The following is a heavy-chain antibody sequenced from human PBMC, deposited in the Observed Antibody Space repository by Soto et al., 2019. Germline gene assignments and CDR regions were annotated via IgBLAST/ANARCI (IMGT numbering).Heavy chain of an antibody. V-gene: IGHV1-18*01. CDR2: ISASTRNT. J-gene: IGHJ2*01. Sequence: QVQLVQSGGEVKKPGASVKVSCQASGYTFSDYAISWVRQAPGQGLEWMGWISASTRNTDQVQNCQGRVIMTLDTSTNTAYMELRSLRSDDTAVYYCVRCYCSVGSCYACWHFDLWGRGTLVTVSS. D-gene: IGHD2-15*01. CDR1: GYTFSDYA. CDR3: VRCYCSVGSCYACWHFDL.